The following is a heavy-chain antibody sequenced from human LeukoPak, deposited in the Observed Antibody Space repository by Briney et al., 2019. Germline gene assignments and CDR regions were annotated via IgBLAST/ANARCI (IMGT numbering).Heavy chain of an antibody. J-gene: IGHJ4*02. V-gene: IGHV3-7*01. CDR1: GFTFSSYA. CDR2: IKDDGSDK. CDR3: ARAAGGTSRDY. D-gene: IGHD1-26*01. Sequence: GGSLRLSCAASGFTFSSYAMSWVRQAPGKGLEWVANIKDDGSDKYYVDSVKGRFTISRDNAKNSLYLQMNSLRDDDTAVYYCARAAGGTSRDYWGQGTLVTVSS.